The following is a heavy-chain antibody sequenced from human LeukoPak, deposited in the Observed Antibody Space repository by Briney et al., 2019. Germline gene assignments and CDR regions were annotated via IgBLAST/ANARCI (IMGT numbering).Heavy chain of an antibody. D-gene: IGHD3-22*01. Sequence: ASVNVSFTASGYTFTYRYLHWVRQAPGQALEWMGWITPFNGNTNYAQKFQDRVTITRDRSMSTAYMELSSLRSEDTAMYYCATGKDSSGYYYDYWGQGTLVTVSS. J-gene: IGHJ4*02. CDR3: ATGKDSSGYYYDY. CDR1: GYTFTYRY. V-gene: IGHV1-45*02. CDR2: ITPFNGNT.